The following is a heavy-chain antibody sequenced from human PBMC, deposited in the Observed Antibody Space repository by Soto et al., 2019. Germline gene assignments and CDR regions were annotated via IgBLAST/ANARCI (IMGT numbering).Heavy chain of an antibody. V-gene: IGHV4-59*01. D-gene: IGHD5-18*01. CDR2: IYYSGST. CDR3: ARATPMVLDV. Sequence: SETLSLTCTVSGGSISSYYWSWIRQPPGKGLEWIGYIYYSGSTNYNPSLKSRVTISVDTSKDQFSLKLSSVTAADTAVYYCARATPMVLDVWGQGTTVTVSS. CDR1: GGSISSYY. J-gene: IGHJ6*02.